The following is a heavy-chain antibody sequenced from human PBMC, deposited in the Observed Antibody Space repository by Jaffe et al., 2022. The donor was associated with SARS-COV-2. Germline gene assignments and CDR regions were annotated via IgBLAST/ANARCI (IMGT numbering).Heavy chain of an antibody. CDR3: AKDGAGDTAMPYYFDY. CDR1: GFTFSSYA. CDR2: ISGSGGST. D-gene: IGHD5-18*01. Sequence: EVQLLESGGGLVQPGGSLRLSCAASGFTFSSYAMSWVRQAPGKGLEWVSAISGSGGSTYYADSVKGRFTISRDNSKNTLYLQMNSLRAEDTAVYYCAKDGAGDTAMPYYFDYWGQGTLVTVSS. J-gene: IGHJ4*02. V-gene: IGHV3-23*01.